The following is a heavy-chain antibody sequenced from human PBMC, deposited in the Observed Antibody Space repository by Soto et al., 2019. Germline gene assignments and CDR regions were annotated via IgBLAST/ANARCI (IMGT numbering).Heavy chain of an antibody. Sequence: ASVKVSCKASGYTFTSYPLSWVRQAPVQGLEWMGWLSLYNGKTNYAQQFQGRFTVTTDTSTSTAYMDLRGLRSDDTAIYYCATVVGAVPYWGQGTLVTVSS. D-gene: IGHD1-26*01. CDR3: ATVVGAVPY. CDR1: GYTFTSYP. J-gene: IGHJ4*02. CDR2: LSLYNGKT. V-gene: IGHV1-18*01.